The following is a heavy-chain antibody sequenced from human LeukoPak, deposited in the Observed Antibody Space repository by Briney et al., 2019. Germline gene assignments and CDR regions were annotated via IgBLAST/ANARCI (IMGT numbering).Heavy chain of an antibody. D-gene: IGHD2-15*01. V-gene: IGHV1-18*01. CDR2: ISGYNGNT. Sequence: ASVKVSCKASGYAFTNFGISWVRQAPGQGLEWMGWISGYNGNTDYPQKVRGRVTMTTDTSTSTAYMELRSLRSDDTAVYYCARGGVGHCSGGSCPTSWFDPWGQGTLVTVSS. CDR1: GYAFTNFG. J-gene: IGHJ5*02. CDR3: ARGGVGHCSGGSCPTSWFDP.